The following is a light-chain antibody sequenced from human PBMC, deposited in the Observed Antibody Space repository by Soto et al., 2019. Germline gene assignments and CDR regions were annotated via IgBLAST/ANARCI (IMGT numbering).Light chain of an antibody. V-gene: IGKV1-27*01. CDR1: QGISNY. Sequence: DIPMTQSPSSLSAYLGDRVTITCRASQGISNYLAWYQQKPGRLPKLLLFGASTLQSGVPARFSGSGSGTLFTLTINGLLPEDVATYYCQKYDRAPFTFGPGTKLDFK. CDR3: QKYDRAPFT. CDR2: GAS. J-gene: IGKJ3*01.